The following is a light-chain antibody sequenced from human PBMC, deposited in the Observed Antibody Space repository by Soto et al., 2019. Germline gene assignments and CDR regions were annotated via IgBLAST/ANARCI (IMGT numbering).Light chain of an antibody. CDR3: KHYHSYTPEYT. CDR1: QNINNW. CDR2: KAS. J-gene: IGKJ2*01. Sequence: DIQATQSPSTLSASAGDRATITCRASQNINNWLAWYQQKPGKAPKLLIYKASALESGVPSRFSGSGSGTEFTLTISSLQPDDFATYNCKHYHSYTPEYTFAQGTKLEVQ. V-gene: IGKV1-5*03.